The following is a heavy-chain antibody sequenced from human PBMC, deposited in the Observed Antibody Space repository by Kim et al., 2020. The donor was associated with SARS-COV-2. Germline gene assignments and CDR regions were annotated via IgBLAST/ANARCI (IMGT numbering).Heavy chain of an antibody. V-gene: IGHV3-53*01. Sequence: GGSLRLSCATSGFSVTVTYMSWVRQAPGRGLEWVSVLYAGGGSYYADYVKGRLIISRDDSENTFYLRMNSLSAEDTAVYFCASVVAEIRDYYYMDVWGKGPTVTVSS. CDR1: GFSVTVTY. CDR3: ASVVAEIRDYYYMDV. D-gene: IGHD2-15*01. J-gene: IGHJ6*03. CDR2: LYAGGGS.